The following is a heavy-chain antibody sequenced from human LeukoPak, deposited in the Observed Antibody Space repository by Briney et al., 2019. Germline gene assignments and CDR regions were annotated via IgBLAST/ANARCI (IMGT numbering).Heavy chain of an antibody. CDR2: ISGSSDST. CDR1: RFTFSTYA. J-gene: IGHJ4*02. V-gene: IGHV3-23*01. CDR3: AKGVAAGSGSSSNY. D-gene: IGHD3-10*01. Sequence: GGSLRLSCAASRFTFSTYAMSWVRQARGKGREWVAAISGSSDSTLYADSMERRLTMSRHTPKNTLFLQMNSLSVDDAAVYQCAKGVAAGSGSSSNYWGQGTLVTVSS.